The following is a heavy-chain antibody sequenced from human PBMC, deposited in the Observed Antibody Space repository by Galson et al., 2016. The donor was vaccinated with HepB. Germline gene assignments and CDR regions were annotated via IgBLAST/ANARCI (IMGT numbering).Heavy chain of an antibody. CDR2: IHFGGNS. D-gene: IGHD4-17*01. CDR3: ARPTAYYGMDV. CDR1: GDSISTSSHF. Sequence: SETLSLTCSVSGDSISTSSHFWGWLRQPPGKSLEWIGSIHFGGNSYYNPSLKSRVTISVDLSKNQFSLKVTSVTAADTAVYFCARPTAYYGMDVWGQGTSVTISS. V-gene: IGHV4-39*01. J-gene: IGHJ6*02.